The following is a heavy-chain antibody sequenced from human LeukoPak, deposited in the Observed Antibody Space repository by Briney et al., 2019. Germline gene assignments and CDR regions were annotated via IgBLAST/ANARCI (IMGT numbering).Heavy chain of an antibody. D-gene: IGHD3-22*01. CDR2: IYYSGST. Sequence: SETLSLTCTVSGGSISSGDYYWSWIRQPPGKGLEWIGYIYYSGSTYYNPSLKSRVTMSLDTSKNQFSLKLSSVTAADTAMYYCASRSSITMTIYPPNTFDIWGHGTMVTVSS. CDR3: ASRSSITMTIYPPNTFDI. V-gene: IGHV4-30-4*01. CDR1: GGSISSGDYY. J-gene: IGHJ3*02.